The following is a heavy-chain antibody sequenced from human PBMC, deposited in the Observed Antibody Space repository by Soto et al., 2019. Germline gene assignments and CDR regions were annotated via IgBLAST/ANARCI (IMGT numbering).Heavy chain of an antibody. CDR1: GGSFSGYY. CDR3: ARRIAMIVVVFDS. V-gene: IGHV4-34*01. D-gene: IGHD3-22*01. CDR2: INHSGST. Sequence: SETLSLTCAVYGGSFSGYYWSWIRQPPGKGLEWIGEINHSGSTNYNPSLTSRVSMSVDTSSQQVSLKLSSVTAADTAVYYCARRIAMIVVVFDSWGQGTLVTVSS. J-gene: IGHJ4*02.